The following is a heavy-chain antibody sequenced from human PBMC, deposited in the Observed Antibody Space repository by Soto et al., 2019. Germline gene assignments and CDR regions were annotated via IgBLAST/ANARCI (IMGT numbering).Heavy chain of an antibody. CDR2: IYYSGST. Sequence: QLVLQESGPGVVKPSETLSLTCSVSGDSITSSRYYWGWIRQTPQTGLEWIGSIYYSGSTFYNPSLKSRVTVSVDTSKNPFSLTLTSVSAADTSLYFCARQTASIVRQGDFDYWGQGTLVTVSS. V-gene: IGHV4-39*01. J-gene: IGHJ4*02. D-gene: IGHD2-2*01. CDR3: ARQTASIVRQGDFDY. CDR1: GDSITSSRYY.